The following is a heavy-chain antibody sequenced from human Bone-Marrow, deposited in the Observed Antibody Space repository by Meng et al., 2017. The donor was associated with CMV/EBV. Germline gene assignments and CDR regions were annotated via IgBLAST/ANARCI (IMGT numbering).Heavy chain of an antibody. CDR1: GFTFDDYA. CDR3: ARHSLRFLVPD. Sequence: SLKISCAASGFTFDDYAMHWVRQAPGKGLEWVSGISWNSGSIGYADSVKGRFTISRDNAKNSLYLQMNSLRAEDTAVYYCARHSLRFLVPDWGQGTTVTVSS. D-gene: IGHD3-3*01. V-gene: IGHV3-9*01. CDR2: ISWNSGSI. J-gene: IGHJ6*02.